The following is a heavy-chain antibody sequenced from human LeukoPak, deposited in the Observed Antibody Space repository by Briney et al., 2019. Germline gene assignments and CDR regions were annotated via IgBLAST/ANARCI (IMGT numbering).Heavy chain of an antibody. Sequence: ASVKVSCKASGYTFTIYGISWVRQAPGQGLEWMGWISAYNGNTNYAQKPQGRVTMTTDTSTSTAYMELRSLRSDDTAVYYCARVYEYYDYVWGSYRQADYWGQGTLVTVSS. CDR1: GYTFTIYG. CDR2: ISAYNGNT. V-gene: IGHV1-18*01. J-gene: IGHJ4*02. CDR3: ARVYEYYDYVWGSYRQADY. D-gene: IGHD3-16*02.